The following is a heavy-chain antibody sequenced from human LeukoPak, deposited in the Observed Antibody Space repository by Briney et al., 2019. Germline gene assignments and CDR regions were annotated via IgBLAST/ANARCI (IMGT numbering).Heavy chain of an antibody. CDR2: IYTSGSA. CDR1: GGSFSGYY. Sequence: PSETLSLTCAVYGGSFSGYYWSWIRQPAGKGLEWIGRIYTSGSANYNPSLKSRVTISVDTSKNQFSLKLSSVTAADTAVYYCARDRIMQWLGTFDYWGQGTLVTVSS. J-gene: IGHJ4*02. V-gene: IGHV4-4*07. CDR3: ARDRIMQWLGTFDY. D-gene: IGHD6-19*01.